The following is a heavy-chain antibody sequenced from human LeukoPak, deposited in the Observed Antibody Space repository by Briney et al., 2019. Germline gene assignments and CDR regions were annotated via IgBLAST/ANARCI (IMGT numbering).Heavy chain of an antibody. CDR1: GASMVGYY. J-gene: IGHJ4*02. CDR2: VHNSGST. CDR3: ARDGGGNRNFDY. V-gene: IGHV4-4*07. Sequence: SETLALTCDVSGASMVGYYWSWIRQSAGGGLEWIGRVHNSGSTNYHPSLRSRVTLSEDVSKSQFYLRLTSVTAADTAVYYCARDGGGNRNFDYWGQGTLVTVSS. D-gene: IGHD4-23*01.